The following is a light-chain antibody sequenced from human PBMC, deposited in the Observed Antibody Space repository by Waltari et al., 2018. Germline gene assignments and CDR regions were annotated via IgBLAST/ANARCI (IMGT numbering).Light chain of an antibody. J-gene: IGLJ3*02. V-gene: IGLV3-10*01. CDR3: YSTDFSGHDRV. CDR2: EDI. CDR1: ALSKKY. Sequence: SYQLTQPPSVSVSPGQTARTTCPGDALSKKYASWYQQKSGQARVLVIYEDIKRPTGIPERFSGSSSGTTATLTISGAHVDDEADYYCYSTDFSGHDRVFGGGTKLTIL.